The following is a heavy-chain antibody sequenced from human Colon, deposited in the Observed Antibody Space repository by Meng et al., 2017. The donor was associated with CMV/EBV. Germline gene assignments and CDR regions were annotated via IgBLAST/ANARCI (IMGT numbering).Heavy chain of an antibody. CDR2: MNFDGSWT. D-gene: IGHD3-3*01. Sequence: GESLKISCAASGFTFNSYWMHWVRQSPEKGLVWVARMNFDGSWTSYAGSVKGRFKVSRDNAKSTLYLQMNSLSAEDTAIYYCARDRDITYYGAWRDPWGQGTLVTVSS. V-gene: IGHV3-74*01. J-gene: IGHJ5*01. CDR1: GFTFNSYW. CDR3: ARDRDITYYGAWRDP.